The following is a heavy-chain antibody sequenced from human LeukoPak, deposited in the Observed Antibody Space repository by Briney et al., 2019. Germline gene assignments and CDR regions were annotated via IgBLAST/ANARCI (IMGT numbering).Heavy chain of an antibody. V-gene: IGHV3-23*01. Sequence: GGSLSLSCSAAGFTFSSFGMDWGPEGPGLGLGGVSSLRGNGDTFYADSVKGRFTLSRDDSRNTVYLQLNNLRVEDTAVYYCAKASWVSNADAVLWGQGTVVTVSS. CDR2: LRGNGDT. D-gene: IGHD1-1*01. CDR1: GFTFSSFG. CDR3: AKASWVSNADAVL. J-gene: IGHJ4*02.